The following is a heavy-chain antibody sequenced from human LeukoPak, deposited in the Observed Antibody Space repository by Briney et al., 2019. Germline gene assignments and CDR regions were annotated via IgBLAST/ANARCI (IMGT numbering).Heavy chain of an antibody. Sequence: PGGSLRLSCAASGFTFSSNAMTWVRQAPGKGLEWVSTIRGNGGGTHYAESLRGRFTISRDNSKSTVYLQMNSLSAEDTAIYYCVKYGSGSSYFDNWGQGTLVTVSS. CDR3: VKYGSGSSYFDN. J-gene: IGHJ4*02. CDR1: GFTFSSNA. V-gene: IGHV3-23*01. CDR2: IRGNGGGT. D-gene: IGHD3-10*01.